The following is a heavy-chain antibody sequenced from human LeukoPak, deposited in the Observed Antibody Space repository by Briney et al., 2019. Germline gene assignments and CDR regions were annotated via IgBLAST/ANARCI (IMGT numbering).Heavy chain of an antibody. CDR3: ARVGSTMIVAGAFDI. Sequence: ASVKVSCKASGYTFTGYYMHWVRQAPGQGLEWMGWINPNSGGTNYAQKFQGRVTMTRDTPISTAYMELSRLRYDDTAVYYCARVGSTMIVAGAFDIWGQGTMVTVSS. J-gene: IGHJ3*02. CDR1: GYTFTGYY. CDR2: INPNSGGT. V-gene: IGHV1-2*02. D-gene: IGHD3-22*01.